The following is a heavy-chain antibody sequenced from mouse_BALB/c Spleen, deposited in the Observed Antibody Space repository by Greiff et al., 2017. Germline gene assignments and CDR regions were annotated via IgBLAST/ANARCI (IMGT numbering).Heavy chain of an antibody. J-gene: IGHJ2*01. D-gene: IGHD2-14*01. CDR3: ARSHYRYAYFDY. CDR1: GDSITSGY. V-gene: IGHV3-8*02. Sequence: EVKVEESGPSLVKPSQTLSLTCSVTGDSITSGYWNWIRKFPGNKLEYMGYISYSGSTYYNPSLKSRISITRDTSKNQYYLQLNSVTTEDTATYYCARSHYRYAYFDYWGQGTTLTVSS. CDR2: ISYSGST.